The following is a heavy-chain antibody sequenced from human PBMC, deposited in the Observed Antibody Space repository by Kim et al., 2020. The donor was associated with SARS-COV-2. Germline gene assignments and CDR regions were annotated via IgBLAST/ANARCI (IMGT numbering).Heavy chain of an antibody. CDR3: ARGHFLGSYYAGSGFDY. CDR2: IYYSGST. J-gene: IGHJ4*02. CDR1: GGSVSSGSYY. Sequence: SETLSLTCTVSGGSVSSGSYYWSWIRQPPGKGLEWIGYIYYSGSTNYNPSLKSRVTISVDTSKNQFSLKLSSVTAVDTAVYYCARGHFLGSYYAGSGFDYWGQGTLVTVSS. D-gene: IGHD1-26*01. V-gene: IGHV4-61*01.